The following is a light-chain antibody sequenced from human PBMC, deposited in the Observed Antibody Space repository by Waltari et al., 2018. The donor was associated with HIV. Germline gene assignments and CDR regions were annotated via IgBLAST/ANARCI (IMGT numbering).Light chain of an antibody. CDR2: DIT. Sequence: QSALTQPRSVSGSPGQSVSISCTGTSSDVGGYNFVSWYQQHPGKAPKLLIYDITKRPSGVPDRFSGSKSGHTASLTISGFQSEDEADYYCCSYAGSYTFVFGSGTKVTVL. CDR3: CSYAGSYTFV. V-gene: IGLV2-11*01. J-gene: IGLJ1*01. CDR1: SSDVGGYNF.